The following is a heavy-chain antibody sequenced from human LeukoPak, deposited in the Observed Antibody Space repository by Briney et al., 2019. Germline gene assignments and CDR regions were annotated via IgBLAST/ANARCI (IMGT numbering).Heavy chain of an antibody. CDR3: ARDRGFCSGDSCYTRMDV. Sequence: SETLSLTCTVSGGSISSYYWSWIRQPPGKGLEWIGYISYSGSTNYNPSLNSRVTISVDTSKNQFSLKLSSVTAADTAEYYCARDRGFCSGDSCYTRMDVWGQGTTVTVSS. CDR1: GGSISSYY. D-gene: IGHD2-15*01. CDR2: ISYSGST. J-gene: IGHJ6*02. V-gene: IGHV4-59*01.